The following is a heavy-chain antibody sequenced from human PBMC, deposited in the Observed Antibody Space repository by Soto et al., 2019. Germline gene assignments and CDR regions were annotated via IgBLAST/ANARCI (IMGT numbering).Heavy chain of an antibody. CDR2: IHNSGST. Sequence: QVQMQESGPGLVKPSQTLSLTCTVSGGSIGSGENNWSWIRQPPGKGLEWIGHIHNSGSTSYNPSLKDRLTMPVDTSKNQFSLKLSSVTAADTAVYYCARTRECSYCGGERDWSDWFDYWGQGTLVTVSS. CDR3: ARTRECSYCGGERDWSDWFDY. J-gene: IGHJ5*01. CDR1: GGSIGSGENN. D-gene: IGHD2-21*01. V-gene: IGHV4-30-4*01.